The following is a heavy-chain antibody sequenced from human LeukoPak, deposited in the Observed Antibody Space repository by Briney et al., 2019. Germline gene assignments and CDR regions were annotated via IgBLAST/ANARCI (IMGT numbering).Heavy chain of an antibody. J-gene: IGHJ4*02. Sequence: PGGSLRLSCAASGFTFSSYAMHWVRQAPGKGLEYVSAISSNGGSTYYANSVKGRFTISRDNSKNTLYLQMGSLRAEDMAVYYCARGVVAAPQTLDYWRQGTLVTFSS. CDR1: GFTFSSYA. CDR2: ISSNGGST. V-gene: IGHV3-64*01. D-gene: IGHD2-15*01. CDR3: ARGVVAAPQTLDY.